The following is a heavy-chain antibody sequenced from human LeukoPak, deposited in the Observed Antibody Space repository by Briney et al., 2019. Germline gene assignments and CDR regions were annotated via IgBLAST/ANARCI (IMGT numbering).Heavy chain of an antibody. CDR3: AKGNDYSNLNWSDP. CDR2: ISWNSGSI. J-gene: IGHJ5*02. Sequence: GRSLRLSCAASGFTFDDYAMHWVRQAPGKGLEWVSGISWNSGSIGYADSVKGRFTISRDNAKNSLYLQTNSLRAEDTALYYCAKGNDYSNLNWSDPWGQGTLVTVSS. V-gene: IGHV3-9*01. D-gene: IGHD4-11*01. CDR1: GFTFDDYA.